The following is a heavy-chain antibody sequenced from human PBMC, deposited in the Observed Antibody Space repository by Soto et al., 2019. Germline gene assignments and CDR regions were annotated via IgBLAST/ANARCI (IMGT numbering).Heavy chain of an antibody. CDR2: ISGYNGNT. J-gene: IGHJ3*02. CDR3: ARDSDSGVAFDI. V-gene: IGHV1-18*01. D-gene: IGHD4-17*01. Sequence: QVQLVQSGAEVKKPGASVKVSCKASGYTFTSYGISWVRQAPGQGPGWMGWISGYNGNTNYAQKFQGRVTMTTDTSTSTAYMELRSLRSDDTAVYYCARDSDSGVAFDIWGQGTMVIVSS. CDR1: GYTFTSYG.